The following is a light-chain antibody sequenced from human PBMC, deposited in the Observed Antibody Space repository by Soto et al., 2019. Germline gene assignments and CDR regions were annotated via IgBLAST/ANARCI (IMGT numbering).Light chain of an antibody. CDR1: SSNIGANYD. CDR3: QSYDSSLSAGV. Sequence: QAVVTQPPSVSGAPGQRVTISCTGSSSNIGANYDVHWYQHLPGTAPKLLIYGNTIRPSGVPARFSASQSGTSASLAITGLQAEDEADYYCQSYDSSLSAGVFGGGTKLTVL. CDR2: GNT. J-gene: IGLJ2*01. V-gene: IGLV1-40*01.